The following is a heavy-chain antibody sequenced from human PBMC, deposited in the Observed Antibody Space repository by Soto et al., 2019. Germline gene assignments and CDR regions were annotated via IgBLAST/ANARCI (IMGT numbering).Heavy chain of an antibody. Sequence: PGGSLRLSCAASGFTFSSYAMSWVRQAPGKGLEWVSAISGSGGSTYYADSVKGRFTISRDNSKNTLYLQMNSLRAEDTAVYYCARCLHYIREYLQHWGQGTLVTVSS. V-gene: IGHV3-23*01. CDR1: GFTFSSYA. CDR2: ISGSGGST. CDR3: ARCLHYIREYLQH. D-gene: IGHD2-2*01. J-gene: IGHJ1*01.